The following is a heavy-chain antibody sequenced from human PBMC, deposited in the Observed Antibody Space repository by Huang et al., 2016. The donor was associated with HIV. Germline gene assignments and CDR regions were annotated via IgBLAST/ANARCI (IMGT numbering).Heavy chain of an antibody. CDR3: AYWGNGYNSPFDC. V-gene: IGHV1-69*01. D-gene: IGHD5-18*01. CDR2: TIPILGVT. CDR1: GGTFSNLA. Sequence: QVQLLQSGAEVKKPGSSVKVSCKASGGTFSNLALSWVRQAPGQGLVWRGGTIPILGVTNYAQKFQGRVTLNADERTTTAYMELTGLTSEDTAIYYCAYWGNGYNSPFDCWGQGTLVTVSS. J-gene: IGHJ4*02.